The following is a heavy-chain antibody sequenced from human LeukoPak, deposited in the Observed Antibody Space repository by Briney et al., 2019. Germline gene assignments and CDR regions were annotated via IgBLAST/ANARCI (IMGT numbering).Heavy chain of an antibody. CDR2: IHYSGST. V-gene: IGHV4-59*12. CDR3: AREGDSSGYYYLDY. CDR1: GASISSYY. J-gene: IGHJ4*02. Sequence: DPSETLSLTCTVSGASISSYYWSWIRQPPGKGLEWVGYIHYSGSTNHNPSLKRRVTMSVDTSKNQFSLKLSSVTAADTAVYYCAREGDSSGYYYLDYWGQGTLVTVSS. D-gene: IGHD3-22*01.